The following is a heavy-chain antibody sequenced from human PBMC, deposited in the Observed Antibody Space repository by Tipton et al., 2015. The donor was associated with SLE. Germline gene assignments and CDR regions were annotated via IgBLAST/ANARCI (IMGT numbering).Heavy chain of an antibody. V-gene: IGHV4-34*01. D-gene: IGHD2-15*01. CDR1: GGSFSGYY. J-gene: IGHJ6*02. CDR2: INHSGST. CDR3: ARGEFVVVVAATYYYYGMDV. Sequence: TLSLTCAVYGGSFSGYYWSWIRQPPRKGLEWIGEINHSGSTNYNPSLKSRVTISVDTSKNQFSLKLSSVTAADTAVYYCARGEFVVVVAATYYYYGMDVWGQGTTVTVSS.